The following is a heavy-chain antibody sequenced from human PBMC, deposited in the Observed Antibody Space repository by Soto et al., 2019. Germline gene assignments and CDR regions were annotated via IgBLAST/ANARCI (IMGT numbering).Heavy chain of an antibody. Sequence: GASVKVSCKASGGTFSSYAISWLRQAPGQGLEWMGGIIPIFGTANYAQKFQGRVTITADESTSTAYMELSSLRSEDTAVYYCARATSLGYCSGGSCYSVLTSFYYYYYYGMDVWGQGTTVTVSS. D-gene: IGHD2-15*01. J-gene: IGHJ6*02. V-gene: IGHV1-69*13. CDR2: IIPIFGTA. CDR3: ARATSLGYCSGGSCYSVLTSFYYYYYYGMDV. CDR1: GGTFSSYA.